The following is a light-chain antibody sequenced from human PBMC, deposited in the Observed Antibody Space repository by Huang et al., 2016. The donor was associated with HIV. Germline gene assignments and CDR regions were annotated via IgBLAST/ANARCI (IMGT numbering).Light chain of an antibody. V-gene: IGKV1-39*01. Sequence: DVQMTQSPPSVSASVGDRVTITCRGSKSIRNDLNWYQQRPGEAPKLLIYAASSLQSGVPSRFSGGGSGTDFALTISSLQPEDFATYYCHQSYNNPWTFGQGTKVESK. CDR3: HQSYNNPWT. J-gene: IGKJ1*01. CDR2: AAS. CDR1: KSIRND.